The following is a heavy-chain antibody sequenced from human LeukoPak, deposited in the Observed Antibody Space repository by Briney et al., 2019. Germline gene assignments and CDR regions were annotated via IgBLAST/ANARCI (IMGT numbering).Heavy chain of an antibody. CDR3: ARDSVTGTTRSTRSDNWFDP. CDR1: GYTFTSYG. J-gene: IGHJ5*02. D-gene: IGHD1-7*01. V-gene: IGHV1-18*01. Sequence: ASVKVSCKASGYTFTSYGISWVRQAPGQGLEWMGWISAYNGNTNYAQKLQGRVTMTTDTSTSTAYMELRSLRSDDTAVYYCARDSVTGTTRSTRSDNWFDPWGQGTLVTVSS. CDR2: ISAYNGNT.